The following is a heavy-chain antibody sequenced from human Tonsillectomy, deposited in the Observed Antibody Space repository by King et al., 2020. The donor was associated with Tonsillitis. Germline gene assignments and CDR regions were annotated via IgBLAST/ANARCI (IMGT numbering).Heavy chain of an antibody. J-gene: IGHJ6*03. D-gene: IGHD6-13*01. CDR3: STRRLDRSSHTPYYCYYTDV. V-gene: IGHV3-15*07. Sequence: VQLVESGGGLVKPGGSLRLSCTASGFTFSNAWMNWVRQAPGKGLEWVGRIKSKTEGGTTDYAAPVKGRFTISRDDSKNTLYLQRNSLKTEDTAVYYCSTRRLDRSSHTPYYCYYTDVWGTGTTVTVSS. CDR1: GFTFSNAW. CDR2: IKSKTEGGTT.